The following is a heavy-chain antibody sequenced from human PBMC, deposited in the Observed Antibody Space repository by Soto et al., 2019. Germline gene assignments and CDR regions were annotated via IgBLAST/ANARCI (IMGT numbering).Heavy chain of an antibody. D-gene: IGHD6-13*01. J-gene: IGHJ6*02. V-gene: IGHV3-30*03. CDR3: ATDTGYSSSWYIDHYYGMDV. Sequence: GGSLRLCCAASGLTFCSYGMHWVRQAPGKGLEWVAVISYDGSNKYYADSVKGRFTISRDNSKNTLYLQMNSLRAEDTAVYYCATDTGYSSSWYIDHYYGMDVWGQGTTVTVSS. CDR1: GLTFCSYG. CDR2: ISYDGSNK.